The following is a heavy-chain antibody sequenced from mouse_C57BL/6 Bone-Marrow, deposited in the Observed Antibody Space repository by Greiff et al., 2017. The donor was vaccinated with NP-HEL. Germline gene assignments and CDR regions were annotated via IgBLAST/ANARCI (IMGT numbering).Heavy chain of an antibody. Sequence: QVTLKVCGPGILQSSQTLSLTCSFSGFSLSTSGMGVIWIRQPSGKGLEGLAHIYWDDDKRYNPSLKSRLTIAKDTSRNQVFLTITSVDPADTATYYCARRADDGYLGYYFDYWGQGTTLTVSS. V-gene: IGHV8-12*01. CDR1: GFSLSTSGMG. J-gene: IGHJ2*01. D-gene: IGHD2-3*01. CDR2: IYWDDDK. CDR3: ARRADDGYLGYYFDY.